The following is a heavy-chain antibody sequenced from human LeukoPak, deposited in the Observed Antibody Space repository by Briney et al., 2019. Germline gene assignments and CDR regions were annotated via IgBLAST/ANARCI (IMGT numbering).Heavy chain of an antibody. CDR1: GFAFSNAW. Sequence: PGGSLRLSCAASGFAFSNAWMSWVRQAPGKGLEWVGRIKSKTDGGTTDYAAPVKGRFTISRDDSKNTLYLQMNSLKTEDTAVYYCTTDRSGSYYADYWGQGTLVTVSS. CDR3: TTDRSGSYYADY. CDR2: IKSKTDGGTT. J-gene: IGHJ4*02. V-gene: IGHV3-15*01. D-gene: IGHD1-26*01.